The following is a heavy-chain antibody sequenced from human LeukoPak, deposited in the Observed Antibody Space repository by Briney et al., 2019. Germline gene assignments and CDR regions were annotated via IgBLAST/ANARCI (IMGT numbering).Heavy chain of an antibody. Sequence: GGSLRLSCAASGFTFSSYAMSWVRQAPGKGLEWVSAISGSGGSTYYADSVKGRFTISRDNSKNTLYLQMNSLRAEDTAVYYCAKPSAALKTYYYGSGSYYKSPLYYGMDVWGQGTTVTVSS. D-gene: IGHD3-10*01. CDR1: GFTFSSYA. CDR3: AKPSAALKTYYYGSGSYYKSPLYYGMDV. V-gene: IGHV3-23*01. J-gene: IGHJ6*02. CDR2: ISGSGGST.